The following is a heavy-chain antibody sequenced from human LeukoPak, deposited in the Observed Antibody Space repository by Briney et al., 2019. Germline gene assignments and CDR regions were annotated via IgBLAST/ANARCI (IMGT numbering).Heavy chain of an antibody. Sequence: GGSLRLSCAASGFTFRDYTMNWVRQAPGKGLEWVSAISKSGTYIKYADSVKGRFTVSRDNAKNSLFLQMNSLRVEDTAVYYCAREVVIVVEPAANTIDYRGQGTRVTVSS. CDR2: ISKSGTYI. CDR1: GFTFRDYT. J-gene: IGHJ4*02. D-gene: IGHD2-2*01. CDR3: AREVVIVVEPAANTIDY. V-gene: IGHV3-21*01.